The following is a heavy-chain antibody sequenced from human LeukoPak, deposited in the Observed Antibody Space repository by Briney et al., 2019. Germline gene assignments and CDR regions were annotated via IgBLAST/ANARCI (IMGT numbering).Heavy chain of an antibody. Sequence: PGESLKISCKGSGYSFTSYWIGWVRQMPGKGLEWMGIIYPGDSDTRYSPSFQGQVTISADKSISTAYLQWSSLKASDTAMYYCATGAVLRYFGQDAFDIWGQGTMVTVSS. V-gene: IGHV5-51*01. J-gene: IGHJ3*02. CDR3: ATGAVLRYFGQDAFDI. CDR1: GYSFTSYW. D-gene: IGHD3-9*01. CDR2: IYPGDSDT.